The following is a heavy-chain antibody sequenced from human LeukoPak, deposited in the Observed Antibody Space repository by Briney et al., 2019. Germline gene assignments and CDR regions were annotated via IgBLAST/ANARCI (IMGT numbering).Heavy chain of an antibody. D-gene: IGHD3-9*01. CDR1: GDSITNSNFY. CDR3: AGRGIVTGYFDF. Sequence: SESLSLTCTVSGDSITNSNFYWGWIRPSPGKGLEWIGSIFHRGSTKYNPSLKSRVTISVVTSKNQFYLRVRSVTAAETALYYCAGRGIVTGYFDFWGRGTLVTVSS. CDR2: IFHRGST. V-gene: IGHV4-39*01. J-gene: IGHJ4*02.